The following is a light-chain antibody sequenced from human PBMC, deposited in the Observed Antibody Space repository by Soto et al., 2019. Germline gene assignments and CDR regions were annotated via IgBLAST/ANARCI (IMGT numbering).Light chain of an antibody. J-gene: IGKJ1*01. CDR2: GAS. Sequence: EIVMTQSPATLSVSPGERGTLSCRASQNIITKLAWYQQKPGQAPRLLIYGASTRATGIPVRFSGSGYGTDFTLTISRLEPEDFAVYYCQQYGSTPRTFGQGTKVDI. CDR1: QNIITK. CDR3: QQYGSTPRT. V-gene: IGKV3-20*01.